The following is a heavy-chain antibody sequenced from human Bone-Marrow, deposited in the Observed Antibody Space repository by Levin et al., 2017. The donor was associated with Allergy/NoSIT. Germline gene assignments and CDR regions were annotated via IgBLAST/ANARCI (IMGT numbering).Heavy chain of an antibody. J-gene: IGHJ4*02. V-gene: IGHV3-23*01. CDR1: GFTFSSYA. D-gene: IGHD2-15*01. CDR3: AKGPAGYCSGGSCYHANEFDY. Sequence: GESLKISCAASGFTFSSYAMSWVRQAPGKGLEWVSGISASGGHTYHADSVKGRFTGSRDNSKNTLYLQMNSLGAADTAVYFCAKGPAGYCSGGSCYHANEFDYWGRGTLVTVSS. CDR2: ISASGGHT.